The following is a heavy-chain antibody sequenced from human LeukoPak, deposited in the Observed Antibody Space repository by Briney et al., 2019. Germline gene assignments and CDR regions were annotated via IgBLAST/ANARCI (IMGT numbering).Heavy chain of an antibody. CDR1: RFTFSNYA. Sequence: GGSLRLSCAASRFTFSNYAMSWVRQAPGKGLEWVSAISGSDGSTFYADSVKGRFTISRDNSKNTLYLQMNGLRAEDTAVYYCAKFLSRYSGSYLGYFDYWGQGTLVTVSS. CDR3: AKFLSRYSGSYLGYFDY. J-gene: IGHJ4*02. D-gene: IGHD1-26*01. CDR2: ISGSDGST. V-gene: IGHV3-23*01.